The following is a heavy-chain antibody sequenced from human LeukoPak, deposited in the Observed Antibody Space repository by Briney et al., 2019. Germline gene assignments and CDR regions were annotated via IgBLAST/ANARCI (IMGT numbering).Heavy chain of an antibody. D-gene: IGHD1-26*01. CDR1: GYTFTSYY. CDR3: AGIGVGATTRGAFDI. J-gene: IGHJ3*02. CDR2: INPSGGST. Sequence: ASVKVSCKASGYTFTSYYMHWVRQPPGQGLEWMGIINPSGGSTSYEQKFQGRVTMTRDTSTSTVYMELSSLRSEDTAVYYCAGIGVGATTRGAFDIWGQGTMVTVSS. V-gene: IGHV1-46*01.